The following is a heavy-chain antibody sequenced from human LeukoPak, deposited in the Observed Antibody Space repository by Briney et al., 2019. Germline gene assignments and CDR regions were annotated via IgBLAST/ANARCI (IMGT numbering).Heavy chain of an antibody. CDR1: GGTFSSYA. V-gene: IGHV1-69*13. J-gene: IGHJ4*02. Sequence: GASVKVSCKASGGTFSSYAISWVRQAPGQGLEWMGGIIPIFGTANYAQKFQGRVTITADESTSTAYMELSSLRSEDTAVYYCARSYLQQLYDYWGQGTLVSVSS. CDR3: ARSYLQQLYDY. CDR2: IIPIFGTA. D-gene: IGHD6-13*01.